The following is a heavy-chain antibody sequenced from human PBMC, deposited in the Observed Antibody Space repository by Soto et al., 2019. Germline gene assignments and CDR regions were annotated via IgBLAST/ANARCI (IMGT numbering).Heavy chain of an antibody. CDR2: IYWNDDK. CDR3: AHRRGLLEAVANWFDP. CDR1: GFSLSTSEVG. Sequence: QITLKESGPTLVKPTQTLTLTCTFSGFSLSTSEVGVGWIRQPPGKALEWLALIYWNDDKAYNPSLKSRLTISKDTSKSQVVLAMTNMDPVDTATYYCAHRRGLLEAVANWFDPWGQGTLVTVSS. V-gene: IGHV2-5*01. D-gene: IGHD3-10*01. J-gene: IGHJ5*02.